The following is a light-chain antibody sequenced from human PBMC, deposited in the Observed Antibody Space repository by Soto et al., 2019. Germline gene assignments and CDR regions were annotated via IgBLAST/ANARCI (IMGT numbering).Light chain of an antibody. CDR1: QSISSW. CDR3: QQYNSYTVT. CDR2: KAS. J-gene: IGKJ2*01. Sequence: DIQMTQSPSTLSASVGDRVTITCRASQSISSWLAWYQQKPGKAPKLLIYKASSLESGVPSRFSGSGSVTEFSLTISSLQPDDIASYYCQQYNSYTVTFGQGVKLEIK. V-gene: IGKV1-5*03.